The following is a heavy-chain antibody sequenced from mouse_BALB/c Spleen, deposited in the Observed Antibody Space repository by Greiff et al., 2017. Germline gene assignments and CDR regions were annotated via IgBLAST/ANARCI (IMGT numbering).Heavy chain of an antibody. D-gene: IGHD3-1*01. CDR3: ARQLGPMDY. V-gene: IGHV1-82*01. CDR2: IYTGDGDT. Sequence: VQLQQSGPELVKPGASVKISCKASGYAFSSSWMNWVKQRPGQGLEWIGRIYTGDGDTNYNGKFKGKATLTADKSSSTAYMQLSSLTSVDSAVYFCARQLGPMDYWGQGTSVTVSS. J-gene: IGHJ4*01. CDR1: GYAFSSSW.